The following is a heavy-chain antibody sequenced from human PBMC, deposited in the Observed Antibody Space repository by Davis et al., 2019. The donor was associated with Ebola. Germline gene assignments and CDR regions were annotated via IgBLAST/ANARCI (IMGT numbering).Heavy chain of an antibody. V-gene: IGHV3-9*01. CDR1: GFTFDDYA. Sequence: SLKISCAASGFTFDDYAMHWVRQAPGKGLEWVSGISWNGNVIGYADSVKGRFTISRDNAKNSLFLQMNILRLEDTALYYCVKDSERRYYDMMTATYGHHFYGMDAWGKGTTVTVSS. J-gene: IGHJ6*01. D-gene: IGHD3-9*01. CDR2: ISWNGNVI. CDR3: VKDSERRYYDMMTATYGHHFYGMDA.